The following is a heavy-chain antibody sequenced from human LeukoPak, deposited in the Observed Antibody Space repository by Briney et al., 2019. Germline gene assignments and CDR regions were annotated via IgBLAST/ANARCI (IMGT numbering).Heavy chain of an antibody. D-gene: IGHD6-19*01. CDR2: IYYSGTT. V-gene: IGHV4-59*08. CDR3: ARLASSGWSHCDY. J-gene: IGHJ4*02. Sequence: SETLSLTCTVSGGSISSYYWSWIRQPPGKGPEWIGYIYYSGTTNYNPSLKSRVTISVDTSRNQFSLKLNSVTAADTAVYYCARLASSGWSHCDYWGQGTLVTVSS. CDR1: GGSISSYY.